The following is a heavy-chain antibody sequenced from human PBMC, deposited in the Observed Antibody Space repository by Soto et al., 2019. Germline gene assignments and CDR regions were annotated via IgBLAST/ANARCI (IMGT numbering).Heavy chain of an antibody. J-gene: IGHJ1*01. Sequence: GGSLRLSCAASGFTFSSYGMHWVRQAPGKGLEWVAVISYDGSNKYYADSVKGRFTISRDNSKNTLYLQMNSLRAEDTAVYYCAKYMSQQLVEYVQHWGQG. CDR2: ISYDGSNK. D-gene: IGHD6-6*01. CDR3: AKYMSQQLVEYVQH. V-gene: IGHV3-30*18. CDR1: GFTFSSYG.